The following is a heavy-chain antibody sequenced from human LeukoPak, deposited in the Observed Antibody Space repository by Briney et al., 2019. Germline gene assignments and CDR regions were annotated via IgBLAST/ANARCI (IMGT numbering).Heavy chain of an antibody. D-gene: IGHD3-22*01. V-gene: IGHV3-33*06. CDR2: IWYDGSNK. CDR1: GFTFSSYG. J-gene: IGHJ4*02. CDR3: AKSRDSSGYCQL. Sequence: PGRSLRLSCAASGFTFSSYGMHWVRQAPGKGLEWVAVIWYDGSNKYYADSVKGRFTISRDNSKNPLYLQMNSLRAEDTAVYYCAKSRDSSGYCQLGGQGTLFTVSS.